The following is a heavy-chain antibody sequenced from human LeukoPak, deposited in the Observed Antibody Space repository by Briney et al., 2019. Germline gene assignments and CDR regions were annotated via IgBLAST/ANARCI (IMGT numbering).Heavy chain of an antibody. V-gene: IGHV1-18*01. CDR1: GYTFTSYG. J-gene: IGHJ6*03. Sequence: GASVKVSCKASGYTFTSYGISSVRQAPGQGLEWMGWISAYNGNTNYAQKLQGRVTMTTDTSTSTAYMELRSLRSDDSAVYYCARYLGANGYYYYMDVWGKGTTVTVSS. CDR2: ISAYNGNT. CDR3: ARYLGANGYYYYMDV. D-gene: IGHD4/OR15-4a*01.